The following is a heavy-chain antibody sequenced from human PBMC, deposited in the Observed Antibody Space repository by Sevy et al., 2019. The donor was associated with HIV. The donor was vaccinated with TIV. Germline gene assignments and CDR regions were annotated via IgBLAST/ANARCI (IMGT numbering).Heavy chain of an antibody. D-gene: IGHD4-17*01. J-gene: IGHJ4*01. CDR3: ARHGAYGDYVPNDPPLDY. V-gene: IGHV3-11*04. CDR2: ISGSGSTI. Sequence: GGSLRLSCAASGFTFSNYYMSWIRQAPGKGLEWVSYISGSGSTIYYADSVKGRFTISRDNARTSLFLQMDSLRAEDTALYYCARHGAYGDYVPNDPPLDYWGRGILVTVSS. CDR1: GFTFSNYY.